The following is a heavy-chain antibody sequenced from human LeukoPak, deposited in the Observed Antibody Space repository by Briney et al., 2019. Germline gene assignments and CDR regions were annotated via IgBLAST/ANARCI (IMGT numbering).Heavy chain of an antibody. D-gene: IGHD6-6*01. CDR3: ARSSSVPWFDP. CDR2: ISSSSSTI. J-gene: IGHJ5*02. Sequence: GGSLRLSCAASGFTFSSYSMNWVRQAPGKGLEWVSYISSSSSTIHYADSVKGRFTISRDNAKNSLCLQMNSLRAEDTAVYYCARSSSVPWFDPWGQGTLVTVSS. CDR1: GFTFSSYS. V-gene: IGHV3-48*04.